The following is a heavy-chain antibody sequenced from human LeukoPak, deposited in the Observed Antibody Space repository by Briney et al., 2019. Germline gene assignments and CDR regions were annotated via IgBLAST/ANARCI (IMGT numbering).Heavy chain of an antibody. CDR2: ISSSSSYI. CDR3: ARDLNYDSSGYQYYYYYGMDV. CDR1: GFTFSSYS. Sequence: GGSLRLSCAASGFTFSSYSMNWVRQAPGKGLEWVSSISSSSSYIYYADSVKGRFTISRDNAKNSLYLQMNSLRAEDTAVYYCARDLNYDSSGYQYYYYYGMDVWGQGTTVTVSS. V-gene: IGHV3-21*01. D-gene: IGHD3-22*01. J-gene: IGHJ6*02.